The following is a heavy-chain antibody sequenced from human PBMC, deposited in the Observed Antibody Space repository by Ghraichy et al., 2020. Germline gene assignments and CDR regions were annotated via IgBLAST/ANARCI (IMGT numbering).Heavy chain of an antibody. V-gene: IGHV3-7*03. Sequence: RGSLRLSCAASGFAFSDHWMDWVRQAPGKGLEWVANIKEDGSEKHYVDSVKGRFTTSRDNAKNSLYLQMDGLRPEDTAMYYCANIGLDFWGQGTLVTVSS. CDR1: GFAFSDHW. J-gene: IGHJ4*02. CDR2: IKEDGSEK. CDR3: ANIGLDF. D-gene: IGHD2/OR15-2a*01.